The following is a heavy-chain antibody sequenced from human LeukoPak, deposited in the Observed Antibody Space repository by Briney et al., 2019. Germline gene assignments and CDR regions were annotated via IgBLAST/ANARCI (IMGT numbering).Heavy chain of an antibody. CDR2: IYYSGSA. J-gene: IGHJ4*02. Sequence: SETLSLTCTVSGGSISGFYWGWIRQPPGKGLEWIGFIYYSGSANYNPSLKSRVTMSVDTSKNQFFLKLSSVTAADTAFYYCARDRDSSGWFDYWGQGTLVTVSS. V-gene: IGHV4-59*01. CDR3: ARDRDSSGWFDY. CDR1: GGSISGFY. D-gene: IGHD6-19*01.